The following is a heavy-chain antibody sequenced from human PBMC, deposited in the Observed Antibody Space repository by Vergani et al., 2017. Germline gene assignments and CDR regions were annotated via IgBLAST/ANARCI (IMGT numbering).Heavy chain of an antibody. V-gene: IGHV1-69*06. Sequence: QVQLVQSGAEVKKPGSSVKVSCKASGGTFSSYAISWVRQAPGQGLEWMGVIIPIFGTANYAQKFQGRVTITADKSTSTAYMELSSLRSEDTAVYYCARGAGYDYSSGYSNMQNWFDPWGQGTLVTVSS. J-gene: IGHJ5*02. D-gene: IGHD3-22*01. CDR2: IIPIFGTA. CDR1: GGTFSSYA. CDR3: ARGAGYDYSSGYSNMQNWFDP.